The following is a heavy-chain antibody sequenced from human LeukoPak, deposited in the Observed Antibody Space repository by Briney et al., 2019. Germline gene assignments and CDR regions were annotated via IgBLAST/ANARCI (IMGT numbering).Heavy chain of an antibody. Sequence: PGRSLRLSCAASGFTFSSYGMHWVRQAPGKGLEWVAVISYDGSNKYYADSVKGRFTISRDNSKNTLYLQMNSLRDEDTAVYYCAKDSGSGWYLGYYFDYWGQGTLVTVSS. V-gene: IGHV3-30*18. D-gene: IGHD6-19*01. CDR1: GFTFSSYG. CDR2: ISYDGSNK. CDR3: AKDSGSGWYLGYYFDY. J-gene: IGHJ4*02.